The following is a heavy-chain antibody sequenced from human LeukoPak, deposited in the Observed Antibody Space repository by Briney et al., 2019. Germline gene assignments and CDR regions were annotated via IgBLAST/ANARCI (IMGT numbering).Heavy chain of an antibody. D-gene: IGHD5-12*01. CDR3: TIKVIRGNSGDDYDD. V-gene: IGHV3-30*03. CDR1: GVTFSSYG. J-gene: IGHJ4*02. Sequence: GGSLRLSCAASGVTFSSYGMHWVRQAPGKGLEWVALISSDGNDKLYGDSVKGRFTISRDDSKSTLYLQMNSLRAEDTAVYYCTIKVIRGNSGDDYDDWGQGTLVTVSS. CDR2: ISSDGNDK.